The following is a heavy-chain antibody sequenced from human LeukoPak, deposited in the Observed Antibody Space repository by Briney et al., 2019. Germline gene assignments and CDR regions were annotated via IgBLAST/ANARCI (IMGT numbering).Heavy chain of an antibody. D-gene: IGHD3-10*01. J-gene: IGHJ3*02. CDR3: ATGSRGVIAAFDI. V-gene: IGHV1-69*04. CDR2: IIPVLGVS. Sequence: ASVKVSCKASGGSFSSFVITWVRQAPGQGLEWMGRIIPVLGVSNFAQKFQGRVTITADKSSNTAHMELSRLESGDTAVYYCATGSRGVIAAFDIWGQGTMVTVSS. CDR1: GGSFSSFV.